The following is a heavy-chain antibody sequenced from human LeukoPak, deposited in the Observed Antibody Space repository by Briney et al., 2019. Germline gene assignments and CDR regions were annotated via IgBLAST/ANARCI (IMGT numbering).Heavy chain of an antibody. D-gene: IGHD3-10*01. Sequence: ASVKVSCKASGYTFTSYGISWVRQAPGQGLEWMGWISGYNGNTDYAQNLQGRVTMTRDTSISTAYMELRRLRSDDTAVYYCARGLYYDSGSYTSPSDMDVWGKGTTVTISS. CDR1: GYTFTSYG. CDR2: ISGYNGNT. CDR3: ARGLYYDSGSYTSPSDMDV. J-gene: IGHJ6*03. V-gene: IGHV1-18*01.